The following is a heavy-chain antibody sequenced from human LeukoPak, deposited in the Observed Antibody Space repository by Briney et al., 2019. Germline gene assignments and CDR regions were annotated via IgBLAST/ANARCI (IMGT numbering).Heavy chain of an antibody. J-gene: IGHJ4*02. V-gene: IGHV3-53*01. CDR3: AMHYQDAYNPFGY. CDR2: IYSGGST. Sequence: HPGGSLRLSCAASGFTISSNYMSWVRQAPGKGLEWVSVIYSGGSTYYADSVKGRFTISRDNAKNSLYLQMNSLRAEVTAVYYCAMHYQDAYNPFGYWGQGTLVTVSS. CDR1: GFTISSNY. D-gene: IGHD5-24*01.